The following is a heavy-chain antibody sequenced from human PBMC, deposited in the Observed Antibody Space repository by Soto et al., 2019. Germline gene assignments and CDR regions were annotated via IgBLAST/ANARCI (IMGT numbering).Heavy chain of an antibody. D-gene: IGHD6-19*01. Sequence: PGGSLRLSCTASGFTFGDYAMSWVRQAPGKGLEWVGFIRSKAYGGTTEYAASVKGRFTISRDDSKSIAYLQMNSLKTEDTAVSYCTRVSVVKWLVRDPEFDYWGQGTLVTVSS. J-gene: IGHJ4*02. CDR3: TRVSVVKWLVRDPEFDY. CDR2: IRSKAYGGTT. CDR1: GFTFGDYA. V-gene: IGHV3-49*04.